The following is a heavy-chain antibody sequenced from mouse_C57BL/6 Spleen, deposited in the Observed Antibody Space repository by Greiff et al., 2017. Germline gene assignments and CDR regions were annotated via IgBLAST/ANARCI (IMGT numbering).Heavy chain of an antibody. CDR3: ARDYYGSSYGYFDY. V-gene: IGHV1-82*01. CDR1: GYAFSSSW. CDR2: IYPGDGDT. Sequence: VQLQQSGPELVKPGASVKISCKASGYAFSSSWMNRVKQRPGKGLEWIGRIYPGDGDTNYNGKFKGKATLTADKSSSPASLQLSSLTSEDSAVYFLARDYYGSSYGYFDYWGQGTTLTVSS. D-gene: IGHD1-1*01. J-gene: IGHJ2*01.